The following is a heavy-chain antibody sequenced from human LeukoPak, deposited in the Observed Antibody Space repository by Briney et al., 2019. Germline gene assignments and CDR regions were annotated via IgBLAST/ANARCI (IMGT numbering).Heavy chain of an antibody. V-gene: IGHV3-30-3*01. J-gene: IGHJ6*02. D-gene: IGHD6-19*01. Sequence: GRSLRLSCAASGFTFSSYAMHWVRQAPGKGLEWVAVISYDGSNKYYADSVKGRFTISRDNSKNTLYLQMNSLRAEDTAVYYCARDAGIAVAGPEYYYYGMDVWGQGTTVTVSS. CDR3: ARDAGIAVAGPEYYYYGMDV. CDR1: GFTFSSYA. CDR2: ISYDGSNK.